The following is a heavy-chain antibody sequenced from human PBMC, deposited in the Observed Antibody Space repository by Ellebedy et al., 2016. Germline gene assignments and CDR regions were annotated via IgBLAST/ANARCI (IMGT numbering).Heavy chain of an antibody. J-gene: IGHJ4*02. CDR3: ARGGMLYCSSTYCVDY. Sequence: GESLKISXKGSGYSFSKQWIGWVRQMPGKGLEWMGIIYPGDSDTRYNPSFQGQFTMSAAKSIDTAYLQWSSLRASDTAMYYCARGGMLYCSSTYCVDYWGQGTLVTVSS. CDR1: GYSFSKQW. V-gene: IGHV5-51*01. D-gene: IGHD2-2*01. CDR2: IYPGDSDT.